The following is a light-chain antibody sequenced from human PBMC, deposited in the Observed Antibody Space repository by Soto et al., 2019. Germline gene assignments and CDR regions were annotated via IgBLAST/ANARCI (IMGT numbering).Light chain of an antibody. CDR2: DAS. J-gene: IGKJ5*01. Sequence: DIQMTQSPSSLSASVGDRVTITCQASQDINKNLIWYQQKPGKAPKLLIYDASDLETGVSSRFSGSGSGTGFTFTISSLQPEDFATYYCQQYASLPLTFGQGTRLEIK. CDR3: QQYASLPLT. V-gene: IGKV1-33*01. CDR1: QDINKN.